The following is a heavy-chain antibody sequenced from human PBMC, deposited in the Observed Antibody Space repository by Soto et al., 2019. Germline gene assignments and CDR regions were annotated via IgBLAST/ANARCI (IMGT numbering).Heavy chain of an antibody. CDR3: ARDQGVAAAGITRFDP. J-gene: IGHJ5*02. D-gene: IGHD6-13*01. V-gene: IGHV4-4*07. CDR1: GASMNSYH. Sequence: SETLSLTCTVSGASMNSYHWSWIRQPAGKGLEWIGHIHSSGSTNYNPSLKSRVTMSVDTSKNQFSLRLMSLTAADTAVYYCARDQGVAAAGITRFDPWGQGSLVTVSS. CDR2: IHSSGST.